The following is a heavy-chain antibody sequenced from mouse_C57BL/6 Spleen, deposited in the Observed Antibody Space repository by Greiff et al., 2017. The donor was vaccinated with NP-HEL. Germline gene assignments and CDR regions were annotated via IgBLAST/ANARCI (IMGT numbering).Heavy chain of an antibody. CDR2: IRSKSNNYAT. CDR3: VRHAGWLLREDYYAMDY. Sequence: EVKLVESGGGLVQPKGSLKLSCAASGFSFNTYAMNWVRQAPGKGLEWVARIRSKSNNYATYYADSVKDRFTISRDDSESMLYLQMNNLKTEDTAMYYCVRHAGWLLREDYYAMDYWGQGTTVTVSS. D-gene: IGHD2-3*01. CDR1: GFSFNTYA. V-gene: IGHV10-1*01. J-gene: IGHJ4*01.